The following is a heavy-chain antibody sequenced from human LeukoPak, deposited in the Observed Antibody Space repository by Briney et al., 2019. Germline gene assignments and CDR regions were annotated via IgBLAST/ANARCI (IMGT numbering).Heavy chain of an antibody. CDR2: IVVGSGNT. V-gene: IGHV1-58*01. CDR3: ASGANPRGRVFDY. J-gene: IGHJ4*02. CDR1: RFTFTSSA. Sequence: SVKVSCKASRFTFTSSAVQCWLQARGQPLEWIGWIVVGSGNTNYAQKFQERVTITRDMSTSTAYMELSRLRSDDTAVHYCASGANPRGRVFDYWGQGTLVTVSS. D-gene: IGHD1-26*01.